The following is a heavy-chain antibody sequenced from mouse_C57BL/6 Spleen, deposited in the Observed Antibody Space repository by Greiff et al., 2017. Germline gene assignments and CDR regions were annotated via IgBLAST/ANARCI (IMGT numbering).Heavy chain of an antibody. V-gene: IGHV14-1*01. CDR1: GFNIKDYY. CDR2: IDPEDGDT. J-gene: IGHJ2*01. D-gene: IGHD4-1*01. CDR3: TTILANWSYYFDY. Sequence: EVQLQQSGAELVRPGASVKLSCTASGFNIKDYYMHWVKQRPEQGLEWIGRIDPEDGDTEYAPKFQGKATMTADTSSNPSYLQLSSLTSEDTAVYYCTTILANWSYYFDYWGQGTTLTVSS.